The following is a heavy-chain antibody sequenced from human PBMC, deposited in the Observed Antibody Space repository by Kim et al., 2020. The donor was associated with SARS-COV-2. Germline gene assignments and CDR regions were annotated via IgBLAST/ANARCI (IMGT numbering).Heavy chain of an antibody. V-gene: IGHV1-8*01. CDR3: ARVGSGILGP. Sequence: ASVKVSCKASGYTFTNFDINWVRQATGQGPEWMGWMDPKSGRRGSAQKFQGRLTLTRNTATRTAYMELTGLTAEDTAVYYCARVGSGILGPWGQGTLVTVS. CDR2: MDPKSGRR. J-gene: IGHJ5*02. D-gene: IGHD3-10*01. CDR1: GYTFTNFD.